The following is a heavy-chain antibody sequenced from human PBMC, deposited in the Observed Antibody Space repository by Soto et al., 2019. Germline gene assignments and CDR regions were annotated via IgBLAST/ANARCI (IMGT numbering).Heavy chain of an antibody. D-gene: IGHD3-10*01. CDR3: AIEMGYYYGSESYFGI. CDR2: SIPIFGTA. CDR1: GGRYSRYA. Sequence: GFPVKRSCKVSGGRYSRYAVSWVRQAPGQGLEWMGGSIPIFGTANYAQKFQGRVTCSADESTSTAYMELSSLRSEYTAVYSCAIEMGYYYGSESYFGICGQGTM. J-gene: IGHJ3*02. V-gene: IGHV1-69*13.